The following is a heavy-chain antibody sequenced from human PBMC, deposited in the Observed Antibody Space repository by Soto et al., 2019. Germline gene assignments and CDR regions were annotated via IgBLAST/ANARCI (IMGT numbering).Heavy chain of an antibody. D-gene: IGHD6-19*01. V-gene: IGHV5-51*01. J-gene: IGHJ5*02. CDR1: GYSFTSYW. Sequence: GESLKISCKGSGYSFTSYWIGWVRQMPGKGLEWMGIIYPGDSDTRYSPSFQGQVTISADKSISTAYLQWSSLKASDTAMYYCARHGPHSSGLNWFDPWGQGTLVTVSS. CDR2: IYPGDSDT. CDR3: ARHGPHSSGLNWFDP.